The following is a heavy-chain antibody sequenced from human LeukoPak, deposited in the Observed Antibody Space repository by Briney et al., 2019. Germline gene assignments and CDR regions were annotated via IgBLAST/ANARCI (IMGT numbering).Heavy chain of an antibody. Sequence: SETLSLTCTVSGGSISSHYWSWIRQPAGKGLEWIGRIYTSGSTNQNPSLKSRVTMSVDTSKNQFSLKLSSVTAADTAVYYCARVTDSSGYYSDWYFDLWGRGTLVTVSS. CDR1: GGSISSHY. J-gene: IGHJ2*01. CDR2: IYTSGST. V-gene: IGHV4-4*07. D-gene: IGHD3-22*01. CDR3: ARVTDSSGYYSDWYFDL.